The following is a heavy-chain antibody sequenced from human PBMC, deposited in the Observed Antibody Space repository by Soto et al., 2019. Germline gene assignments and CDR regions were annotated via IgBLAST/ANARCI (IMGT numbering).Heavy chain of an antibody. CDR3: ARVIDSSGVDY. CDR1: GFTFSSYG. D-gene: IGHD3-22*01. J-gene: IGHJ4*02. V-gene: IGHV3-33*01. Sequence: QVQLVESGGGVVQPGRSLRLSCAASGFTFSSYGMHWVRQAPGKGLEWVAVIWYDGSNKYYADSVKGRFTISRDNSKNVLYLQMGSLRAGGVAVYYCARVIDSSGVDYWGQGTLVTVSS. CDR2: IWYDGSNK.